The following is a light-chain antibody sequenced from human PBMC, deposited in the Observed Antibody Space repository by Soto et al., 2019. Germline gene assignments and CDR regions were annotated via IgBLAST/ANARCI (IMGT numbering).Light chain of an antibody. V-gene: IGKV3-15*01. CDR3: QQYNNWPPPIT. Sequence: EVVLTQSPATLSLSPGEGATLSCRASQSVSSNLAWYQQKPGQAPRLLIYGASTRATGIPARFSGSGSGTEFTLTISSLQSEDFAVYYCQQYNNWPPPITFGQGTRLEIK. CDR1: QSVSSN. CDR2: GAS. J-gene: IGKJ5*01.